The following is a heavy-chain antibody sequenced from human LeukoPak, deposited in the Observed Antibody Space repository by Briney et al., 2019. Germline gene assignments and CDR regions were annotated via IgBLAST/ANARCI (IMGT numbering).Heavy chain of an antibody. V-gene: IGHV4-38-2*02. CDR3: ARDYILPLETDNGDGFAI. D-gene: IGHD3-3*02. Sequence: SETLSLTCTVSDYSISTGYYWGWIRQPPGKGLEWIGSIYHSGSTYYNPSLKSRVTISVDTSKNQFSLKLSSVTAADTAVYFCARDYILPLETDNGDGFAIWGQGTVVSVSS. J-gene: IGHJ3*02. CDR2: IYHSGST. CDR1: DYSISTGYY.